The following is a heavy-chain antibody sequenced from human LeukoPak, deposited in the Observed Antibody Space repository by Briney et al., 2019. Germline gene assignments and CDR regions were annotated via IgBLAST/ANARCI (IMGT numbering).Heavy chain of an antibody. CDR1: GYTFTSYA. Sequence: ASVKVSCKASGYTFTSYAMHWVRQAPGQRLEWMGWSNAGNGNTKYSQEFQGRVTITGDTSASTAYMELSSLRSEDMAVCYCARGQSGWLDLDYWGQGTLVTVSS. D-gene: IGHD5-12*01. CDR3: ARGQSGWLDLDY. V-gene: IGHV1-3*02. CDR2: SNAGNGNT. J-gene: IGHJ4*02.